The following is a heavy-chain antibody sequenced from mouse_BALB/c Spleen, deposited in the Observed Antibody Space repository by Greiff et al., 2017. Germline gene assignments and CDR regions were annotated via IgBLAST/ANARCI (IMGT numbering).Heavy chain of an antibody. V-gene: IGHV5-12-1*01. Sequence: EVKLVESGGGLVKPGGSLKLSCAASGFAFSSYDMSWVRQTPEKRLEWVAYISSGGGSTYYPDTVKGRFTISRDNAKNTLYLQMSSLKSEDTAMYYCARHYYGSSYFDVWGAGTTVTVSS. CDR2: ISSGGGST. CDR1: GFAFSSYD. CDR3: ARHYYGSSYFDV. D-gene: IGHD1-1*01. J-gene: IGHJ1*01.